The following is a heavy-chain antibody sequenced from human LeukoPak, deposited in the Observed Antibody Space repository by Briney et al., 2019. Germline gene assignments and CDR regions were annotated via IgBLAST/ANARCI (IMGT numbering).Heavy chain of an antibody. J-gene: IGHJ4*02. V-gene: IGHV4-59*01. D-gene: IGHD3-10*01. CDR1: GGSISSYY. CDR3: ARGGRISKNLNYYGSGSYPPGYFDY. Sequence: PSETLSLTCTVSGGSISSYYWSWIRQPPGKGLEWIGYIYYSGSTNYNPSLKSRVTISVDTSKNQFSLKLSSVTAADTAVYYCARGGRISKNLNYYGSGSYPPGYFDYWGQGTLVTVSS. CDR2: IYYSGST.